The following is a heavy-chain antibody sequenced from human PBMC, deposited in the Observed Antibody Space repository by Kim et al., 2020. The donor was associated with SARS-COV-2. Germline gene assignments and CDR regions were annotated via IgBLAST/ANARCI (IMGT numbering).Heavy chain of an antibody. CDR1: GFTFSSYD. CDR3: ARAVSGSYFPAYYYYGMDV. D-gene: IGHD1-26*01. Sequence: GGSLRLSCAASGFTFSSYDIHWVRQATGKGLEWVSTIGTTGDTYCPGSVKGRFTISRENAKNSLYLQMNSLRAGDTAVYYCARAVSGSYFPAYYYYGMDVWGQGTTVTVSS. J-gene: IGHJ6*02. V-gene: IGHV3-13*04. CDR2: IGTTGDT.